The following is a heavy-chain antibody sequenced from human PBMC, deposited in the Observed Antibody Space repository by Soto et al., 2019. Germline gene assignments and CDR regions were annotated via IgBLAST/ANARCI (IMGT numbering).Heavy chain of an antibody. CDR2: IYLSDSDT. CDR3: ARYSSGWPYYFDY. CDR1: GYSFTSYW. J-gene: IGHJ4*02. D-gene: IGHD6-19*01. V-gene: IGHV5-51*01. Sequence: GESLKISCKGSGYSFTSYWIAWVRQMPGKGLEWMGIIYLSDSDTRYSPSFQGRVTISADKSISTAYLQWSSLKASDTAMYYCARYSSGWPYYFDYSGQGTPVTVSS.